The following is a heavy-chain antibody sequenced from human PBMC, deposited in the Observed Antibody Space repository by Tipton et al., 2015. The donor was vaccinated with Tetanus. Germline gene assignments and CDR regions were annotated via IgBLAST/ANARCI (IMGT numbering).Heavy chain of an antibody. D-gene: IGHD3-22*01. CDR3: ARDRGDYIYYGMDV. CDR1: GYTFTGCY. Sequence: QLVQSGAEMKKPGASVKVSCKASGYTFTGCYMYWVRQAPGQGLEWMGWIDPNSGGTVYAQKFQGRVTMTRDTSISTAYMELSSLRSDDTAVYYCARDRGDYIYYGMDVWGPGTTVTVS. CDR2: IDPNSGGT. V-gene: IGHV1-2*02. J-gene: IGHJ6*02.